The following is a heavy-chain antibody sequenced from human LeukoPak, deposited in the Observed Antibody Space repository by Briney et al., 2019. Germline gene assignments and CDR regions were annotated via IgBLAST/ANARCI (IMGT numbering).Heavy chain of an antibody. D-gene: IGHD2-2*01. CDR3: ARGVRYCSSTSCPRGYFDY. CDR2: INHSGST. J-gene: IGHJ4*02. V-gene: IGHV4-34*01. CDR1: GGSFSGYY. Sequence: SETLSLTCALYGGSFSGYYWSWIRQPPGKGLEWIGEINHSGSTNYNPSLKSRVTISVDTSKNQFSLKLSSVTAADTAVYYCARGVRYCSSTSCPRGYFDYCGQGTLVTVSS.